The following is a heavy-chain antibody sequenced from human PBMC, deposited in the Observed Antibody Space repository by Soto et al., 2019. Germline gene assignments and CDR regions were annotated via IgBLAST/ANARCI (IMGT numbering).Heavy chain of an antibody. CDR1: GGSISSYY. CDR3: ARLSGSGWGIAVAPGDAFDI. V-gene: IGHV4-59*01. CDR2: IYYSGST. Sequence: SETLSLTCTVSGGSISSYYWSWIRQPPGKGLEWIGYIYYSGSTNYNPSLKSRVTISVDTSKNQFSLKLSSVTDADTAVYYCARLSGSGWGIAVAPGDAFDIWGQGTMVTVSS. J-gene: IGHJ3*02. D-gene: IGHD6-19*01.